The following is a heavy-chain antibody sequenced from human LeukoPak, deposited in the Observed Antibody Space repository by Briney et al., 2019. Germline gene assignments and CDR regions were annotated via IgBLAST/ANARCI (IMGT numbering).Heavy chain of an antibody. CDR1: GFTFSGSA. CDR3: TRVGGELLHY. D-gene: IGHD1-26*01. CDR2: IRSKANSYAT. J-gene: IGHJ4*02. V-gene: IGHV3-73*01. Sequence: GGSLRLSCAASGFTFSGSAMHWVRQASGKGLEWVGRIRSKANSYATTYAASVKGRFTISRDDSKNTAYLQMNSLKTEDTAVYYCTRVGGELLHYWGQGTLVTVSS.